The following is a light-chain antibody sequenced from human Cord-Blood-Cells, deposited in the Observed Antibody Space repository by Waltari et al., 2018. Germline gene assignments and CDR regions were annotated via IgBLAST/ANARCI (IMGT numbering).Light chain of an antibody. CDR3: QQYYSTPWT. CDR2: WAS. J-gene: IGKJ1*01. CDR1: QSVLYSSNNKNC. V-gene: IGKV4-1*01. Sequence: DIVMTQSPDSLAVSLGERATNNCKSSQSVLYSSNNKNCLAWYQQKPGQPPKLLIYWASTRESGVPDRFSGSGSGTDFTLTISSLQAEDVAVYYCQQYYSTPWTFGQGTKVEIK.